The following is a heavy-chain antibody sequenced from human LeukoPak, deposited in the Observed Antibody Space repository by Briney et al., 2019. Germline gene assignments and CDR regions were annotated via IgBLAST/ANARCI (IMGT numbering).Heavy chain of an antibody. V-gene: IGHV3-66*02. J-gene: IGHJ4*01. CDR2: IYGDNAA. CDR3: VSSTGQQFIPYDY. CDR1: AINVTTNY. D-gene: IGHD6-13*01. Sequence: GGSLRLSCAASAINVTTNYMTWIRQAPGKGLEWVSLIYGDNAAYYAESVRGRFIISRDSLKNTLFLQMNSLRAEDTAVYYCVSSTGQQFIPYDYWGHGAHVIVSS.